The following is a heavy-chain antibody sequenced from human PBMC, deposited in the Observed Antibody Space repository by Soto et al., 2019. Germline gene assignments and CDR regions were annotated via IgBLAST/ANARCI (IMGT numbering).Heavy chain of an antibody. J-gene: IGHJ4*02. V-gene: IGHV3-23*01. CDR3: ARRLYCSSSSCYAVDY. CDR1: GFTFSNYA. Sequence: EVQLLESGGGLVQPGGSLRLSCAVSGFTFSNYAMGWVRQAPGKGLEWVSGISGSGDSTNYGDSVKGSFTISRDNAKNTLYLQMNSLRAEDTAVYYCARRLYCSSSSCYAVDYWGQGTLVTVSS. CDR2: ISGSGDST. D-gene: IGHD2-2*01.